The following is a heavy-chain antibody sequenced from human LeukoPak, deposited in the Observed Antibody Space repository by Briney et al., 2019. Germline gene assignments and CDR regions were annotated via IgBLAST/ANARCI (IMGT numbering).Heavy chain of an antibody. CDR2: IYSGGST. D-gene: IGHD4-17*01. Sequence: GGSLRLSCAASGFTVSSNYMSWVRQAPGKGLEWVSVIYSGGSTYYADSVKGRFTISRDNSKNTLYLQMNSLRAEDTAVYYCARAPGHYGGKGYYYYGMDVWGQGTTVTVSS. V-gene: IGHV3-66*01. CDR1: GFTVSSNY. J-gene: IGHJ6*02. CDR3: ARAPGHYGGKGYYYYGMDV.